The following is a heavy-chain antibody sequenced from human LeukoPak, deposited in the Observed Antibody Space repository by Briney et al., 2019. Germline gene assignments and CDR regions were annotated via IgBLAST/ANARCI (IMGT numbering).Heavy chain of an antibody. V-gene: IGHV3-74*01. Sequence: PGGSLRLSCAASGFTFSSYWMHWVRQAPGKGLVWVSRINSDGSSTSYADSVKGRFTISRDNAKNTLYLQMNSLRAEDTAVYYCARGGDYYGSSYGMDVWGQGTTVTVSS. D-gene: IGHD3-10*01. J-gene: IGHJ6*02. CDR2: INSDGSST. CDR1: GFTFSSYW. CDR3: ARGGDYYGSSYGMDV.